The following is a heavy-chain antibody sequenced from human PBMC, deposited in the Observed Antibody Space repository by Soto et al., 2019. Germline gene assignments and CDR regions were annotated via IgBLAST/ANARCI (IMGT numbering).Heavy chain of an antibody. CDR3: ARVGTSMVHDY. D-gene: IGHD5-18*01. J-gene: IGHJ4*02. V-gene: IGHV3-30-3*01. CDR1: GVTFNTYI. Sequence: QVQLVESGGGVVQPGGSLRLSCAASGVTFNTYIMHWVRQAPGKGLEWVSGISSVGGREYYADSVKGRFTISRDNSKNTLFLQMNSLRVEDTAVYYCARVGTSMVHDYWGQGTQVTVSS. CDR2: ISSVGGRE.